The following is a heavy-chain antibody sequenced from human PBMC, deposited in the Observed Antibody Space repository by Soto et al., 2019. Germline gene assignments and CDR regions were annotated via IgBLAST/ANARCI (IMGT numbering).Heavy chain of an antibody. Sequence: QVQLVQSGAEVKKPGSSVKVSCKASGGTFSSYAISWVRQAPGQGLEWMGGIIPIFGTANYAQKFQGRVTITADEATSTAYMELSSLRSEDSAVYYCARLYYDFEGHYYYYCMDVWGQGTTVTVSS. CDR1: GGTFSSYA. V-gene: IGHV1-69*12. CDR3: ARLYYDFEGHYYYYCMDV. J-gene: IGHJ6*02. CDR2: IIPIFGTA. D-gene: IGHD3-3*01.